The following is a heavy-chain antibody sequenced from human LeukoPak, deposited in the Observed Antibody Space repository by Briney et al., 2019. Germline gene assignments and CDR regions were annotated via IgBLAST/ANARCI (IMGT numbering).Heavy chain of an antibody. V-gene: IGHV1-18*01. CDR1: GYTFSSYG. CDR3: ARDQGIYNHRIIDS. CDR2: ISAYNGNT. J-gene: IGHJ4*02. Sequence: ASVKVSCKASGYTFSSYGISWVRQAPGQGLEWMGWISAYNGNTNIAQEFQGRVTMTTDTSTSTASMELRSLRSDDTAVYYCARDQGIYNHRIIDSWGQGTLVTVSS. D-gene: IGHD5-12*01.